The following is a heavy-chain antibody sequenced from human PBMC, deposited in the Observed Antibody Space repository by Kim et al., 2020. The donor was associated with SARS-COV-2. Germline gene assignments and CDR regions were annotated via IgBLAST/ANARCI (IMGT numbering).Heavy chain of an antibody. J-gene: IGHJ4*02. CDR3: ARDRSGTSYFDC. V-gene: IGHV4-59*01. Sequence: NYNPSRKSRVTISVDMSKNKFSLNLSSVTAADTAVYYCARDRSGTSYFDCWGQGTLVTVSS.